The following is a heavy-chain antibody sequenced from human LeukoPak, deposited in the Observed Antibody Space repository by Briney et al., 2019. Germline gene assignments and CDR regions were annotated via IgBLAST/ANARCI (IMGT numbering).Heavy chain of an antibody. V-gene: IGHV4-34*01. Sequence: SETLSLTCAVYGGSFSGYYWSWIRQPPGKGLEWIGEINHSGSTNYNPSLKSRVTISVDTSKNQFSLKLSSVTAADTAVYYRARGVVVVPAAISGVPDPKSQSSYFDYWGQGTLVTVSS. J-gene: IGHJ4*02. CDR1: GGSFSGYY. D-gene: IGHD2-2*02. CDR3: ARGVVVVPAAISGVPDPKSQSSYFDY. CDR2: INHSGST.